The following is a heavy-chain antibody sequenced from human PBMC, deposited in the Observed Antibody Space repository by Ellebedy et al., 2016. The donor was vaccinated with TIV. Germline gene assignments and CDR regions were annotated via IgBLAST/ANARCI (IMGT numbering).Heavy chain of an antibody. Sequence: AASVKVSCKASGYTFTRSYMHWVRPAPGQGLEWMGIINPSGGSTSNAQKIQGRVTMSRDKSTSPVYMELTSLRSEDTAVYYCARGGSGTDWYFDLWGRGTLVTVSS. J-gene: IGHJ2*01. V-gene: IGHV1-46*01. CDR1: GYTFTRSY. CDR3: ARGGSGTDWYFDL. D-gene: IGHD6-13*01. CDR2: INPSGGST.